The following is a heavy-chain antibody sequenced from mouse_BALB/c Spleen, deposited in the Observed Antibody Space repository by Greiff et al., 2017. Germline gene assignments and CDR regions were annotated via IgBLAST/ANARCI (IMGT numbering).Heavy chain of an antibody. Sequence: VMLVESGAELVRPGTSVKVSCKASGYAFTNYLIEWVKQRPGQGLEWIGVINPGSGGTNYNEKFKGKATLTADKSSSTAYMQLSSLTSDDSAVYFCARGIYGNYGDYAMDYWGQGTSVTVSS. V-gene: IGHV1-54*03. CDR3: ARGIYGNYGDYAMDY. CDR1: GYAFTNYL. CDR2: INPGSGGT. J-gene: IGHJ4*01. D-gene: IGHD2-1*01.